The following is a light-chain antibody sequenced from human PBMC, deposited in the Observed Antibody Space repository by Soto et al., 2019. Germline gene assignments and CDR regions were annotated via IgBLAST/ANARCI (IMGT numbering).Light chain of an antibody. V-gene: IGLV2-14*01. Sequence: QSALTQPASVSGSPGQSITIPCTGTTSDVGSHYTVSWYQQHPGKAPKLMIYDVTHRPSGVSYRFSGSKSGITASLTISGLQAEDEADYYCSSYRSRDTPVVFGGGTKVTVL. J-gene: IGLJ2*01. CDR1: TSDVGSHYT. CDR2: DVT. CDR3: SSYRSRDTPVV.